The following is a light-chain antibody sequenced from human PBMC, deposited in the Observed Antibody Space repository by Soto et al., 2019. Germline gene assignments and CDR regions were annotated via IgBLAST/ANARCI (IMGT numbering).Light chain of an antibody. Sequence: EIVMTQSPATLSVSPGERATLSCRASQSVSSNLAWYQQKPGQAPRLLIYGASTRATGIPARFSGSGSGTEFTLTISSLQSEDFALYYCQQRSNWPPLTFGGGTKVEIK. CDR3: QQRSNWPPLT. CDR2: GAS. J-gene: IGKJ4*01. CDR1: QSVSSN. V-gene: IGKV3-15*01.